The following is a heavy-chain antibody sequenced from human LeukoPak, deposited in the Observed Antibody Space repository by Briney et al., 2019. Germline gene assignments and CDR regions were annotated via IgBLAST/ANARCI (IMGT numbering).Heavy chain of an antibody. Sequence: ASVKVSCKASGYTFTSYCMHWVRQAPGQGLEWMGWINPNSGGTIYAQKFQGRVTMTRDTSISTAYMELSRLRSDDTAVYYCARGDNSGSGYWGQGTLVTVSS. CDR1: GYTFTSYC. CDR3: ARGDNSGSGY. J-gene: IGHJ4*02. D-gene: IGHD6-19*01. CDR2: INPNSGGT. V-gene: IGHV1-2*02.